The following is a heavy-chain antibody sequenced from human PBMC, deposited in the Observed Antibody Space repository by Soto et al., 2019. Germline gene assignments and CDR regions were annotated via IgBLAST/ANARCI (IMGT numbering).Heavy chain of an antibody. CDR2: IIPIFGTA. CDR1: GGTFSSYA. V-gene: IGHV1-69*06. D-gene: IGHD3-16*01. J-gene: IGHJ4*02. CDR3: ARGGLPLTPAFDY. Sequence: SVKVSCKASGGTFSSYAISWVRQAPGQGLEWMGGIIPIFGTANYAQKFQGRVTITADKSTSTAYMELSSLRSEDTAVYYCARGGLPLTPAFDYWGQGTLVTSPQ.